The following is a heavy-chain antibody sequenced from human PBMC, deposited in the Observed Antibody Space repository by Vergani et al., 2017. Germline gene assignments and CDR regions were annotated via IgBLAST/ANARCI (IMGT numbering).Heavy chain of an antibody. D-gene: IGHD6-13*01. Sequence: QVQLVQSVAEVKKPGASVKVSCKASGYTFTGYYMHWVRQAPGQGLEWMGWINPNSGGTNYAQKFQGRDTMTRDTSISTAYMELSRLRSDDTAVYYCAREMGERGRSSSWYPAEYFQHWGQGTLVTVSS. J-gene: IGHJ1*01. CDR2: INPNSGGT. CDR3: AREMGERGRSSSWYPAEYFQH. V-gene: IGHV1-2*02. CDR1: GYTFTGYY.